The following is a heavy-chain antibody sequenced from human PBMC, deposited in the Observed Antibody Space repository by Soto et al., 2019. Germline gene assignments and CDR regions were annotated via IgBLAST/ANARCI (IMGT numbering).Heavy chain of an antibody. CDR2: INAGNGNT. CDR1: GYTFTSYA. Sequence: QVQLVQSGAEVKKPGASVKVSCKASGYTFTSYAMHWVRQAPGQRLEWMGWINAGNGNTKYSQKFQGRVTITRGTSASTAYMELSSLRSEDTAVYYCAASTTVTDFDYWGQGTLVTVSS. V-gene: IGHV1-3*01. J-gene: IGHJ4*02. CDR3: AASTTVTDFDY. D-gene: IGHD4-17*01.